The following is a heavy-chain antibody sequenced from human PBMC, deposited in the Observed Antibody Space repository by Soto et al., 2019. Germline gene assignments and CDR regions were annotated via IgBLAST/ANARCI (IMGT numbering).Heavy chain of an antibody. CDR2: IYYSGTTT. D-gene: IGHD1-26*01. CDR1: GGSISSSRCH. V-gene: IGHV4-61*05. CDR3: ARLGGSYAVPHFDY. Sequence: PSETLSLTCTVSGGSISSSRCHWGWIRQPPGKGLEWMGYIYYSGTTTNYNPSLKSRVTLSVDTSKNQFSLKLSSVTAADTAVYYCARLGGSYAVPHFDYWGQGTLVTVSS. J-gene: IGHJ4*02.